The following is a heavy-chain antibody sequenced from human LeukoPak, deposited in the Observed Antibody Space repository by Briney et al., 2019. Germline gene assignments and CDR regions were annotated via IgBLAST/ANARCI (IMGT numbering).Heavy chain of an antibody. D-gene: IGHD6-25*01. V-gene: IGHV4-59*01. CDR1: GGSISNNF. Sequence: SETLSLTCTVSGGSISNNFWTWIRQPPGKGLECIGFMYYSESASYNPSLNSRVTVSVDKSKNQISLKLTSVTAADTAVYYCARFPASAEYRHYYHMDVWGKGTTVTISS. CDR2: MYYSESA. CDR3: ARFPASAEYRHYYHMDV. J-gene: IGHJ6*03.